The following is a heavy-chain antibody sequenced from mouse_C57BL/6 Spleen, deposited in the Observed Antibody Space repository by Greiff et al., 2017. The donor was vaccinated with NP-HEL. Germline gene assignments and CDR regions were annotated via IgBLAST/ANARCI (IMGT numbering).Heavy chain of an antibody. CDR1: GFSLTSYG. V-gene: IGHV2-2*01. D-gene: IGHD2-5*01. CDR2: IWSGGST. J-gene: IGHJ2*01. Sequence: QVQLQQSGPGLVQPSQSLSITCTVSGFSLTSYGVHWVRQSPGKGLEWLGVIWSGGSTDYNAAFISRLSISKDNSKSQVFFKMNSLQADDTAIYYCARNPTYYSNYYFDYWGQGTTLTVSS. CDR3: ARNPTYYSNYYFDY.